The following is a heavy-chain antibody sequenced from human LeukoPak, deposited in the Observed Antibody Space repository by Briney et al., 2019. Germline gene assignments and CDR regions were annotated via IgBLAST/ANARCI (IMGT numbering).Heavy chain of an antibody. CDR2: ILYYGNGK. D-gene: IGHD1-26*01. CDR1: GFVFSAYG. V-gene: IGHV3-30*03. Sequence: HPGGSLRLSCTGSGFVFSAYGMHWVRQAPGKGLEGVAVILYYGNGKYYADSVKGRFTISRDSFENTLYLQMNSLRPEDTAVYSCPRAATSSLGGALGMWGQGTMVTVS. J-gene: IGHJ3*02. CDR3: PRAATSSLGGALGM.